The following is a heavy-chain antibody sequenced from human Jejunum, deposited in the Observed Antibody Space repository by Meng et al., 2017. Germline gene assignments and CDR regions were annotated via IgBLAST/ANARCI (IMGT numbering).Heavy chain of an antibody. D-gene: IGHD1-26*01. Sequence: QVQVQQSGPGLVNPSEPLSLTCAISGVSVSSNSAGWNWIRQSPSRGLEWLGRTYYRSKWYIDYAVSVKSRITINPDTSKNQFSLHLNSVTPEDTAVYYCAGGGLVRSTRGYFDYWGQGTLVTVSS. J-gene: IGHJ4*02. CDR3: AGGGLVRSTRGYFDY. CDR1: GVSVSSNSAG. CDR2: TYYRSKWYI. V-gene: IGHV6-1*01.